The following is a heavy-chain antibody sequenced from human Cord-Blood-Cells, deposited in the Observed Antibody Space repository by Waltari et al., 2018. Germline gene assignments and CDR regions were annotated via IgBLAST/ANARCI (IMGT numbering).Heavy chain of an antibody. D-gene: IGHD6-13*01. Sequence: QVQLQQWGAGLLKPSETLSLTCAVYGGSFSGYYWSWIRQPPGKGLEWIGEINHSGSTNYNPSLKSRVPISVDTSKNQFSLKLSSVTAADTAVYYCARVVRTDSSSNWFDPWGQGTLVTVSS. CDR1: GGSFSGYY. V-gene: IGHV4-34*01. CDR2: INHSGST. CDR3: ARVVRTDSSSNWFDP. J-gene: IGHJ5*02.